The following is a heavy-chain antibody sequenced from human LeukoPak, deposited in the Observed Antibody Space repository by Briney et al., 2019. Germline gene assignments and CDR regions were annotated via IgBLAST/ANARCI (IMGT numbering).Heavy chain of an antibody. Sequence: GGSLRLSCAASGFTSSSYWMSWVRQAPGKGLEWVASIKRDGSEKNYVDSVKGRFTISRDNVKNALYLQMNSLRAEDAAVYYCARGGWLSSGYYFPLLSSDYMDVWGKGTTVTVSS. V-gene: IGHV3-7*01. CDR2: IKRDGSEK. J-gene: IGHJ6*03. CDR3: ARGGWLSSGYYFPLLSSDYMDV. CDR1: GFTSSSYW. D-gene: IGHD3-22*01.